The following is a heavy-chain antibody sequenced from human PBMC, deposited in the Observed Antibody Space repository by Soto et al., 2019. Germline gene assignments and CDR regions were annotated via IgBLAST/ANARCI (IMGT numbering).Heavy chain of an antibody. Sequence: ASVKVSCKASGYTFTGYYMHWVRQAPGQGLEWMGWINPNSGGTNYAQKFQGWVTMTRDTSISTAYMELSRLRSDDTAVYYCARGELVYHHIAWFDPWGQGTLVTVSA. D-gene: IGHD6-6*01. CDR3: ARGELVYHHIAWFDP. V-gene: IGHV1-2*04. CDR2: INPNSGGT. CDR1: GYTFTGYY. J-gene: IGHJ5*02.